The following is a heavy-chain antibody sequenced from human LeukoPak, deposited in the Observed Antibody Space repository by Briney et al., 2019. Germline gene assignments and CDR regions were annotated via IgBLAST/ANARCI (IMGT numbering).Heavy chain of an antibody. D-gene: IGHD3-22*01. CDR3: ARRSDYYDSSGYPIDY. J-gene: IGHJ4*02. CDR1: GGSISSYY. V-gene: IGHV4-59*08. Sequence: SETLSLTCTVSGGSISSYYWSWIRQPPGKGLEWIGYLYYSGSTNYNPSLKSRVTISVDTSKNQFSLKLSSVTAADTAVYYCARRSDYYDSSGYPIDYWGQGTLVTVSS. CDR2: LYYSGST.